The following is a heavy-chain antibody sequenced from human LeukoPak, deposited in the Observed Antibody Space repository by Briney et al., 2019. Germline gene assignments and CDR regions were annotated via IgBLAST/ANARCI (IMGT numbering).Heavy chain of an antibody. CDR2: IYHSGST. Sequence: PSQTLSLTCTVSGGSISSGGYYWSWIRQPPGKGLEWIGYIYHSGSTYYNPSLKSRVTISVDRSKNQFSLKLSSVTAADTAVYYCARIRVGATGIDYWGQGTLVTVSS. D-gene: IGHD1-26*01. CDR1: GGSISSGGYY. CDR3: ARIRVGATGIDY. V-gene: IGHV4-30-2*01. J-gene: IGHJ4*02.